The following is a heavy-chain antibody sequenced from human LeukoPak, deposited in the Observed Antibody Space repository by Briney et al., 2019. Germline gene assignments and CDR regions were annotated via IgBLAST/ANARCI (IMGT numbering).Heavy chain of an antibody. CDR3: ARDGLPYGSGSWAAFDI. CDR1: GYTFTSYY. V-gene: IGHV1-46*01. CDR2: INPSGGST. Sequence: ASVKVSCKASGYTFTSYYMHWVRQAPGQGLEWMGIINPSGGSTSYAQKFQGRVTMTRDTSTSTVYMELSSLRSEDTAVYYCARDGLPYGSGSWAAFDIWGQGTMVTVSS. J-gene: IGHJ3*02. D-gene: IGHD3-10*01.